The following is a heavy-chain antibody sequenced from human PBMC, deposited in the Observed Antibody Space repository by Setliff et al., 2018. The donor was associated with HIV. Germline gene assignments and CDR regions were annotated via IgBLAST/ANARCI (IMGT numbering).Heavy chain of an antibody. CDR3: ANMQWASNAWYSFDY. J-gene: IGHJ4*02. CDR1: GFTVSSNY. D-gene: IGHD6-19*01. V-gene: IGHV3-49*04. CDR2: MRTKAHGWTT. Sequence: PGGSLRLSCAASGFTVSSNYMSWVRQAPGKGLECIGFMRTKAHGWTTEYAASVRGRVTISRDDSESIAYLQMNSLNTEDTAVYYCANMQWASNAWYSFDYWGQGALVTVSS.